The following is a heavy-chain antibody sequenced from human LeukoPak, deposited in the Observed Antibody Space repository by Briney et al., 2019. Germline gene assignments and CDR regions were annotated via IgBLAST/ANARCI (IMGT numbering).Heavy chain of an antibody. CDR1: RFTLSSYW. CDR2: IKEDGSEK. J-gene: IGHJ4*02. D-gene: IGHD2-21*01. V-gene: IGHV3-7*01. Sequence: GGSLRLSCAASRFTLSSYWMSWVRQAPGKGLEWVANIKEDGSEKYYVDPVKGRFTISRDNAQNTLYLQMNSLRAEDTAVYYCARGGGILWPLDYWGQGTLVTVSS. CDR3: ARGGGILWPLDY.